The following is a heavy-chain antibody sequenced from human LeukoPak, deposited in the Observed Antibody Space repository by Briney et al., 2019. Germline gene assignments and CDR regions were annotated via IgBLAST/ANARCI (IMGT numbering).Heavy chain of an antibody. J-gene: IGHJ4*02. Sequence: ASVKVSCKASGGTFSSYAISWVRQAPGQGLEWMGEIIPIFGTANYAQKFQGRVTITADESTSTAYMELSSLRSEDTAVYYCARGLGYCSSTSCPFDYWGQGTLVTVSS. D-gene: IGHD2-2*01. CDR2: IIPIFGTA. V-gene: IGHV1-69*01. CDR3: ARGLGYCSSTSCPFDY. CDR1: GGTFSSYA.